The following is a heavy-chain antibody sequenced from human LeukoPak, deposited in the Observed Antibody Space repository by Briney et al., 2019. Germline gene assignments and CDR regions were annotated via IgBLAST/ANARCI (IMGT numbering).Heavy chain of an antibody. V-gene: IGHV3-23*01. CDR2: ISGSGGST. CDR1: GFTFSSYA. D-gene: IGHD3-10*01. CDR3: AKAGGIYYGSESYYNSFAY. J-gene: IGHJ4*02. Sequence: PGGSLRLSCAASGFTFSSYAMSWVRQAPGKGLEWVSAISGSGGSTYYADSVKGRFTISRGNSKNTLYLQMNSLRAEDTAVYYCAKAGGIYYGSESYYNSFAYWGQGTLVTVSS.